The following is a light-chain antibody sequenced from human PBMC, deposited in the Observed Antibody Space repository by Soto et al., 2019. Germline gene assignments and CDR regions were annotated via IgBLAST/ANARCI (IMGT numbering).Light chain of an antibody. CDR1: QSVSST. V-gene: IGKV3-15*01. CDR3: QQYNNWPYT. CDR2: GAS. Sequence: EIVMTQSPATLSVSPGERATLSCRASQSVSSTLAWYQQKPGQAPRLLIYGASARAPGIPARFSGGGSGTDFTLTISNLQSEDFAIYYCQQYNNWPYTFGQGTKLEIK. J-gene: IGKJ2*01.